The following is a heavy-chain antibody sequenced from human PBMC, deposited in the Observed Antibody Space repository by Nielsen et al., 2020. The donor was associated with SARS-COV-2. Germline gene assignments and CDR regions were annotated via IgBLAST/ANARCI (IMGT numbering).Heavy chain of an antibody. J-gene: IGHJ6*02. CDR1: GYTFTSYD. D-gene: IGHD6-13*01. V-gene: IGHV1-8*01. CDR3: ARAPAAGYYYYGMDV. Sequence: ASVKVSCKASGYTFTSYDINWVRQATGQGLEWMGWMNPNSGNTGYAQKFQGRVTITADKSTSTAYMELSSLRSEDTAVYYCARAPAAGYYYYGMDVWGQGTTVTVSS. CDR2: MNPNSGNT.